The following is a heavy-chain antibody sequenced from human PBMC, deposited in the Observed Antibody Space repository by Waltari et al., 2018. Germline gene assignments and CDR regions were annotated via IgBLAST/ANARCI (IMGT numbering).Heavy chain of an antibody. D-gene: IGHD1-1*01. V-gene: IGHV3-30*02. CDR2: IRYDASDI. CDR3: AKVGVGLTTWYAFDI. CDR1: GFTFSDYG. Sequence: QVHLVESGGGVVQPGGSLRLSCAASGFTFSDYGMHWVRQAPGKGLEWVAFIRYDASDIYYRDSVKCRFTISRDNSKNTLFLQMSSLRAEDTAVYYCAKVGVGLTTWYAFDIWGQGTMVTVSS. J-gene: IGHJ3*02.